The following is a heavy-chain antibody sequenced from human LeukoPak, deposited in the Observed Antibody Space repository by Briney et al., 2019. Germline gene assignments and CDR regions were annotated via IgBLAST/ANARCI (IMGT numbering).Heavy chain of an antibody. V-gene: IGHV4-59*08. CDR1: GGSIISYY. Sequence: SETLSLTCTVSGGSIISYYWSWIRQPPGKGLEWIGYIYYSGSTNNHNPSLKSRVTISVDTSKNRFSLRLSSLTAADTAVYFCAGSGWSFDAFDFWGQGTMVTVSS. CDR3: AGSGWSFDAFDF. D-gene: IGHD6-19*01. CDR2: IYYSGSTN. J-gene: IGHJ3*01.